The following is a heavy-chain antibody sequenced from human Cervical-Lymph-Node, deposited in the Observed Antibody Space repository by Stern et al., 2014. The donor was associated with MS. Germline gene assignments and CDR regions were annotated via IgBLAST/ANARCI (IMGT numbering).Heavy chain of an antibody. J-gene: IGHJ4*02. D-gene: IGHD2-15*01. CDR1: GGTFSSYA. Sequence: VQLVESGAEVKKPGSSVKVSCKASGGTFSSYAISWVRQAPGQGLEWMGGIIPIFGTANYAQKFQGRVTITADESTSTAYMELSSLRSEDTAVYYCASVGYCSGGSCYDYFDYWGQGTLVTVSS. V-gene: IGHV1-69*01. CDR3: ASVGYCSGGSCYDYFDY. CDR2: IIPIFGTA.